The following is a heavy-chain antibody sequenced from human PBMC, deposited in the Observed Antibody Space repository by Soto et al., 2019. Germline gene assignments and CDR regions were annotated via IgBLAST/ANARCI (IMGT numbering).Heavy chain of an antibody. J-gene: IGHJ6*02. D-gene: IGHD4-17*01. CDR3: ARQNDYGDYVRDYYYGMDV. CDR2: IIPIFGTA. Sequence: QVQLVQSGAEVKKPGSSVKVSCKASGGTFSSYAISWVRQAPGQGLEGMGGIIPIFGTANYPQKFQGRVTITADKSTSTAYMELSSLRSEDTAVYYCARQNDYGDYVRDYYYGMDVWGQGTTVTVSS. CDR1: GGTFSSYA. V-gene: IGHV1-69*06.